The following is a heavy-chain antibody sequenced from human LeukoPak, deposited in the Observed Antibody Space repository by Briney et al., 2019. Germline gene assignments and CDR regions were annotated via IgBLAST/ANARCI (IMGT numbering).Heavy chain of an antibody. CDR2: IYPGDSDT. V-gene: IGHV5-51*01. D-gene: IGHD3-3*02. Sequence: GESLKISCKGSGYSFTSYWIGWVRQMPGKGLEWMGIIYPGDSDTRYSPSFQGQVTISADKSISTAYLQWSSLKASDTAMYYCARGAIFGVINRGDWFDPWGQGTLVTVSS. CDR3: ARGAIFGVINRGDWFDP. J-gene: IGHJ5*02. CDR1: GYSFTSYW.